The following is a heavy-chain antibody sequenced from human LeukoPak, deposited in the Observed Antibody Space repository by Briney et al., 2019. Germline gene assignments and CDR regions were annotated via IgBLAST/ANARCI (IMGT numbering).Heavy chain of an antibody. J-gene: IGHJ4*02. CDR1: GGSISSSSYY. CDR2: IYYSGST. D-gene: IGHD3-10*01. Sequence: SETLSLTCTVSGGSISSSSYYWGWIRQPPGKGLEWIGSIYYSGSTYYNPSLKSRVTISADTSKNQFSLKLSSVTAADTAVYYCARDLYGSGIWGQGTLVTVSS. CDR3: ARDLYGSGI. V-gene: IGHV4-39*07.